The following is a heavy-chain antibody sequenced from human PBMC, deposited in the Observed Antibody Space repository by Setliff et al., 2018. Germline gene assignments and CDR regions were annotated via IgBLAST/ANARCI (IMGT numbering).Heavy chain of an antibody. V-gene: IGHV3-15*01. CDR1: GFSFSDAW. Sequence: GGSLRLSCAASGFSFSDAWLSWVRQAPGKGLEWVGRVKTKSDSGTVDYAAPVEGRFTTSRDDSRSTVYLQMNSLKTEDTAVYYCTSAKLERRTGHHYYMDVWGKGTTVTVSS. CDR2: VKTKSDSGTV. J-gene: IGHJ6*03. CDR3: TSAKLERRTGHHYYMDV. D-gene: IGHD1-1*01.